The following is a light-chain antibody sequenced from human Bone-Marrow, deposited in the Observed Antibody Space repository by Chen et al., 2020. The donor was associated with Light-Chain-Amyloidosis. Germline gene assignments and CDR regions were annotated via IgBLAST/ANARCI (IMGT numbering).Light chain of an antibody. J-gene: IGLJ2*01. V-gene: IGLV3-25*03. CDR2: RDT. CDR1: ALPTKY. CDR3: QAADSSGTYEVI. Sequence: SCELTQPPSVSVSPGQTALLTCSGDALPTKYAYWYQQKPGQAPVLVIHRDTERPSGISERFSGSSSGTTATLTISGVQAEDEADYHCQAADSSGTYEVIFGGGTKLTVL.